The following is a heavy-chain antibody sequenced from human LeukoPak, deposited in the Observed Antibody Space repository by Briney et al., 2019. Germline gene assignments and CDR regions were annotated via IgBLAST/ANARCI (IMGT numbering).Heavy chain of an antibody. CDR1: GLTFRRYA. Sequence: TGGSLRLSCAASGLTFRRYAMTWVRHAPGKGLEWVSGINGGGSTTYYADSVKGRFTISRDSSNNTLNLQMNSLRAEDTAIYYCARRTADYYFDYWGQGTLVTVSS. V-gene: IGHV3-23*01. J-gene: IGHJ4*02. CDR3: ARRTADYYFDY. D-gene: IGHD1-14*01. CDR2: INGGGSTT.